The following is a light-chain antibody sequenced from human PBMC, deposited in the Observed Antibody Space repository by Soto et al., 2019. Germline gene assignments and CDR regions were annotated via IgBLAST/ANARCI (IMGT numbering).Light chain of an antibody. CDR2: GNN. V-gene: IGLV1-47*02. CDR1: SSNIGNNY. CDR3: ATWDASLSGVV. J-gene: IGLJ2*01. Sequence: QSVLTQPPSASGTPGQRVTISCFGSSSNIGNNYVYWYQHLPGTAPKLIIYGNNMRPSGVPDRLSGSKSGTSASLAISGRLSEDEADYYCATWDASLSGVVFGGGTKVTVL.